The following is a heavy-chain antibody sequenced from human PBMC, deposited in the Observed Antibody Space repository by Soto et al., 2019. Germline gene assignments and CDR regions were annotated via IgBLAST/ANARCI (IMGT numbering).Heavy chain of an antibody. CDR3: ASGKWSLDY. V-gene: IGHV3-11*01. CDR1: GINLSDNY. Sequence: QVHLVASGGGLVKPGGSLRLSCVASGINLSDNYMPWIRQAPGKGLEWLSYISNSDYTTYYADSVKGRFTISRDNAKNSLYLQLNGLRVEDTAVYYCASGKWSLDYWGQGILVTVSS. CDR2: ISNSDYTT. J-gene: IGHJ4*02. D-gene: IGHD2-8*01.